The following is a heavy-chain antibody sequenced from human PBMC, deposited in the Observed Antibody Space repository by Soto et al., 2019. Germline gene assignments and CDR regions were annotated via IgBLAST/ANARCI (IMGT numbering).Heavy chain of an antibody. D-gene: IGHD3-10*01. V-gene: IGHV3-48*02. CDR1: GFSFSTYS. Sequence: GGSLRLSCAASGFSFSTYSMNWVRQIPGKGLEWVSYISSSSNTIDYADSVKGRFTISRDNAKNSLYLQMNSLRDEDTAVYYCVRDLWYGSGRYCCYFDYGGQGTLVTVPS. CDR3: VRDLWYGSGRYCCYFDY. J-gene: IGHJ4*02. CDR2: ISSSSNTI.